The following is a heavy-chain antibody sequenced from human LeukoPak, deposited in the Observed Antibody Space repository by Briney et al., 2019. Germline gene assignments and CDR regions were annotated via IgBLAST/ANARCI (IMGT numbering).Heavy chain of an antibody. Sequence: GGSLRLSCDASGFTVNSYAMNWVRHAPGEGLEWVSVISASGDNTYYADSVKGRFTISRDDSKNTVYLKMNSLRADDTAVYHCAKGGRRHYGDYVAFWGQGTLVTVSS. CDR1: GFTVNSYA. D-gene: IGHD4-17*01. CDR2: ISASGDNT. J-gene: IGHJ4*02. CDR3: AKGGRRHYGDYVAF. V-gene: IGHV3-23*01.